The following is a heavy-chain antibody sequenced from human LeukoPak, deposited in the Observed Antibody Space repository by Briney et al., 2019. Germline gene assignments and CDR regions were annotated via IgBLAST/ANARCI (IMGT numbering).Heavy chain of an antibody. CDR2: INPSGGST. CDR3: ARDQFQGLSVAFEFDY. V-gene: IGHV1-46*01. J-gene: IGHJ4*02. D-gene: IGHD3-16*02. Sequence: ASVKVSCKASGYTFTSYYMHWVRRAPGQGLEWMGLINPSGGSTSYGQRFQGRVTMTRDTSTSTVYMELSSLRSEDTAVYYRARDQFQGLSVAFEFDYWGQGTLVTVSS. CDR1: GYTFTSYY.